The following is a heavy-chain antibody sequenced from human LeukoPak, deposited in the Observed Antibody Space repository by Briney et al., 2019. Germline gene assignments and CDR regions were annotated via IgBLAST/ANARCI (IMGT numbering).Heavy chain of an antibody. Sequence: SETLSLTCAVYGGSFSGYYWSWIRQHPGKGLEWIGYIYYSGSTYYNPSLKSRVTISVDTSKNQFSLKLSSVTAADTAVYYCARDQYGDYGGIDYWGQGTLVTVSS. D-gene: IGHD4-17*01. CDR2: IYYSGST. CDR3: ARDQYGDYGGIDY. V-gene: IGHV4-31*11. CDR1: GGSFSGYY. J-gene: IGHJ4*02.